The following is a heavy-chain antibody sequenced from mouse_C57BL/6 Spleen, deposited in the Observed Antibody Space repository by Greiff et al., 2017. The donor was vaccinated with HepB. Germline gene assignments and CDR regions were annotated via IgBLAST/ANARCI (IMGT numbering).Heavy chain of an antibody. Sequence: QVQLQQPGTELVKPGASVKLSCKASGYTFTSYWMHWVKQRPGQGLEWIGNINPSNGGTNYNEKFKSKATLTVDKSSSTAYLQLSSLTSADSAVYYCARGRGNYYYGPSYCDYWGQGTTLTVSS. V-gene: IGHV1-53*01. CDR3: ARGRGNYYYGPSYCDY. D-gene: IGHD1-1*01. J-gene: IGHJ2*01. CDR2: INPSNGGT. CDR1: GYTFTSYW.